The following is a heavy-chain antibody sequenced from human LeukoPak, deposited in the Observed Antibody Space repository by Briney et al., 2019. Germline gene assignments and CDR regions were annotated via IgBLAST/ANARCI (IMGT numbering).Heavy chain of an antibody. CDR3: ARDPPFDYSNYYFDY. J-gene: IGHJ4*02. V-gene: IGHV3-30-3*01. Sequence: GGSLRLSCVASGFTFKSFSMHWVRQAPGKGLEWVAVISYDGSNKYYADSVKGRFTISRDNSKNTLYLQMNSLRAEDTAVYYCARDPPFDYSNYYFDYWGQGTLVTVSS. D-gene: IGHD4-11*01. CDR1: GFTFKSFS. CDR2: ISYDGSNK.